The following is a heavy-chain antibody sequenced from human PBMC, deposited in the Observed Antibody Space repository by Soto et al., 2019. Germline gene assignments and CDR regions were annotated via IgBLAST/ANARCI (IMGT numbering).Heavy chain of an antibody. V-gene: IGHV1-2*04. Sequence: ASVKVSCKASGYTLTDYYMHWVRQAPGQGLEWTGWINPKSGGTNYAQKFQDWVTMTRDTSISTAYMELNRLKYDDTAVYYCARCPSIPADPVDYWR. CDR2: INPKSGGT. D-gene: IGHD6-6*01. J-gene: IGHJ4*01. CDR1: GYTLTDYY. CDR3: ARCPSIPADPVDY.